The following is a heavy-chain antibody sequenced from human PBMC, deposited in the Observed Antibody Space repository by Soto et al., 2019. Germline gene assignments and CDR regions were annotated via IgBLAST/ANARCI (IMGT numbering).Heavy chain of an antibody. CDR3: AKADGEQWLVPHLDN. Sequence: GGSLRLSGIASGFAFNTYALHWVRQAPGEGLEWVSGRSCGGGSTSYADSGKGRCSIARDDSKNTLSLQMNSVRVEDTAQYYCAKADGEQWLVPHLDNWGQGTLVTVSS. CDR1: GFAFNTYA. V-gene: IGHV3-23*01. D-gene: IGHD6-19*01. J-gene: IGHJ4*02. CDR2: RSCGGGST.